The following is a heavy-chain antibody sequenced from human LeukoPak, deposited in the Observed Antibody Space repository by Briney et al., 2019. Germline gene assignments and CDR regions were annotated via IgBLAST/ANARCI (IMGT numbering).Heavy chain of an antibody. CDR2: ISGSGGST. CDR3: AKGFFRARFGEIFDY. J-gene: IGHJ4*02. D-gene: IGHD3-10*01. Sequence: GGSLRLSCAASGFTFSSYAMSWVRQAPGKGLEWVSAISGSGGSTYYADSVKGRFIISRDNSKNTLYLQMNSLRAEDTAVYYCAKGFFRARFGEIFDYWGREPWSPSPQ. CDR1: GFTFSSYA. V-gene: IGHV3-23*01.